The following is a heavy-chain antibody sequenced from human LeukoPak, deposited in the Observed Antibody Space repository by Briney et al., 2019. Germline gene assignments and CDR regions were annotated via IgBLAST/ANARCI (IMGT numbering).Heavy chain of an antibody. CDR3: ARGGIAAAGTDPDY. V-gene: IGHV4-34*01. CDR2: INHSGST. D-gene: IGHD6-13*01. Sequence: SETLSLTCAVYGGSFSGYYWSWIRQPPGKGLEWIGEINHSGSTNYNPSLKSRVTISVDTSKNQFSLKLSSVTAADTAVYYCARGGIAAAGTDPDYWGQGTLVTVSS. CDR1: GGSFSGYY. J-gene: IGHJ4*02.